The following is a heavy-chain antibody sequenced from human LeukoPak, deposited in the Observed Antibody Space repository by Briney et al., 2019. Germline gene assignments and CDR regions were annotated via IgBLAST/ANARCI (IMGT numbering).Heavy chain of an antibody. CDR1: GFTFSNYW. J-gene: IGHJ3*02. Sequence: PGGSLRLSCAASGFTFSNYWMSWVRQAPGKGLEWVANIKQDRSEKYYVDSVKGRFTISRDNAKNSLYLQMNSLRAEDTAVYYCARLSGIAVAGTDAFDIWGQGTMVTVSS. CDR2: IKQDRSEK. CDR3: ARLSGIAVAGTDAFDI. D-gene: IGHD6-19*01. V-gene: IGHV3-7*01.